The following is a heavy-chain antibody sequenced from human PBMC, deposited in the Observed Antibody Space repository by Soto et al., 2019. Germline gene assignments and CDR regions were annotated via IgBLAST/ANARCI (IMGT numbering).Heavy chain of an antibody. Sequence: SVKVSCKASGGTFSSYAISWVRQAPGQGLEWMGGIIPIFGTANYAQKFQGRVTITADESTSTAYVELSSLRSEDTAVYYCAKLVKKEADGKQYYYYGMDVWGQGTTVTVSS. CDR2: IIPIFGTA. CDR3: AKLVKKEADGKQYYYYGMDV. V-gene: IGHV1-69*13. J-gene: IGHJ6*02. CDR1: GGTFSSYA. D-gene: IGHD6-13*01.